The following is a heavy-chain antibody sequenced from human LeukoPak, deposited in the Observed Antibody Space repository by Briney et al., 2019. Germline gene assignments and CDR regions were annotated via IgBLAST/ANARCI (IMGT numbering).Heavy chain of an antibody. CDR1: GGTFSSYA. V-gene: IGHV1-69*13. CDR2: IIPIFGTA. Sequence: ASVNVSCKASGGTFSSYAISWVRQAPGQGLEWMGGIIPIFGTANYAQKFQGSVSITADESTSTAYMELSSLRSEDTAVYYCARAVRITIFGVVTPGYYYYLDVWGKGSTVTVSS. D-gene: IGHD3-3*01. CDR3: ARAVRITIFGVVTPGYYYYLDV. J-gene: IGHJ6*03.